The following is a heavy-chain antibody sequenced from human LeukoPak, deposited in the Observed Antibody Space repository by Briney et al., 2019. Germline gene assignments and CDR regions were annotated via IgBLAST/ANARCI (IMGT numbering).Heavy chain of an antibody. D-gene: IGHD6-13*01. CDR3: ARGYSSSWYEIYYYYYYMDV. V-gene: IGHV3-7*01. Sequence: GGSLRLSCAASGFTFSSYWMSWVRQAPGKGLEWVANIKQDGSEKYYVDSVKGRFTISRDNAKNSLYLQMNSLRAEDTAVYYCARGYSSSWYEIYYYYYYMDVWGKGTTVTVSS. J-gene: IGHJ6*03. CDR1: GFTFSSYW. CDR2: IKQDGSEK.